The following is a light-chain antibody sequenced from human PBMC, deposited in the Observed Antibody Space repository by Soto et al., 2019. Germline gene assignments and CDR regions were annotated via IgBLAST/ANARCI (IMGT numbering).Light chain of an antibody. V-gene: IGLV2-8*01. CDR2: EVN. CDR1: SDDIGGYDY. J-gene: IGLJ1*01. CDR3: SSYAVKKNFVV. Sequence: QSVLPQTPSASGSPGQSVTISCTGSSDDIGGYDYVSWYQHHPGRTPKLIIYEVNKRPSGVPDRFSGSKSGNTASLTVSGLQAEDGADYDCSSYAVKKNFVVFGSGTKVTVL.